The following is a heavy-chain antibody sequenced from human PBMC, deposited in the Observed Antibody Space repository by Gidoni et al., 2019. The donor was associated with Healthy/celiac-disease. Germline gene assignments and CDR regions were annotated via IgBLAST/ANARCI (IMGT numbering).Heavy chain of an antibody. V-gene: IGHV4-61*02. CDR1: GGSISSGSYY. Sequence: QVQLQESGPGLVKPSQTLSLTCTVSGGSISSGSYYWSWIRQPAGKGLEWIGRIYTSGSTNYNPSLKSRVTISVDTSKNQFSLKLSSVTAADTAVYYCAREGSSWGVDYWGQGTLVTVSS. D-gene: IGHD6-13*01. J-gene: IGHJ4*02. CDR3: AREGSSWGVDY. CDR2: IYTSGST.